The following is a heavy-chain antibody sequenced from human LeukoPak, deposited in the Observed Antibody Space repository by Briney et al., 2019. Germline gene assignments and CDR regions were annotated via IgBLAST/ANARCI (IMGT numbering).Heavy chain of an antibody. CDR2: INHSGST. D-gene: IGHD4-17*01. Sequence: SETLSLTCAVYGGSFSGYYWSWIRQPPGKGLEWIGEINHSGSTNYNPSLKSRVTISVDTSKNQFSLKLSSVTAADTAVYYCARGLMTTVTRAFGYWGQGTLVTVSS. V-gene: IGHV4-34*01. CDR3: ARGLMTTVTRAFGY. CDR1: GGSFSGYY. J-gene: IGHJ4*02.